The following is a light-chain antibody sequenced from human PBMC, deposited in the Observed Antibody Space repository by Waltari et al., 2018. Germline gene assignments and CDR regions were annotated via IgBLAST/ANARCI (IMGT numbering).Light chain of an antibody. J-gene: IGLJ1*01. CDR3: CSYAGSIVV. CDR2: EAN. Sequence: QSALTQPASVSGSPGQSITISCTGTSNDVGSYNLVSWYQQHPGKAPKLIIYEANKRPSGISNRLSGSKAGNTASLTIAGLEAEDEAEYYCCSYAGSIVVFGTGTKVTVL. CDR1: SNDVGSYNL. V-gene: IGLV2-23*01.